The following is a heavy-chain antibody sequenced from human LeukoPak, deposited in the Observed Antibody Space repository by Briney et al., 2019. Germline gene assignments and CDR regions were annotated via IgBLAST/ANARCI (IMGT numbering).Heavy chain of an antibody. CDR1: GFTLSSYW. V-gene: IGHV3-7*04. D-gene: IGHD3-16*01. CDR3: ARLYASATIFDY. Sequence: GGSLRLSCAASGFTLSSYWMSWVRHAPGKGLEWVANIKQDGSEKYYVDSVKGRFTVSRDNPKNSPYLQMNSLRAEDTAVYYCARLYASATIFDYWGQGNLVTVSS. CDR2: IKQDGSEK. J-gene: IGHJ4*02.